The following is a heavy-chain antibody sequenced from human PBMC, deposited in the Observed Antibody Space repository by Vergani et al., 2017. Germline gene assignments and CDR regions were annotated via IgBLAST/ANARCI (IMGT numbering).Heavy chain of an antibody. CDR1: GGSISSYY. V-gene: IGHV4-59*01. CDR2: IYYSGST. CDR3: ARDSRRKVTYYDFWSGYPPNYYYYMDV. J-gene: IGHJ6*03. D-gene: IGHD3-3*01. Sequence: QVQLQESGPGLVKPSETLSLTCTVSGGSISSYYWSWIRQPPGKGLEWIGYIYYSGSTNYNPSLKSRVTISVDTSKNQFSLKLSSVTAADTAVYYCARDSRRKVTYYDFWSGYPPNYYYYMDVWGKGTTVTVSS.